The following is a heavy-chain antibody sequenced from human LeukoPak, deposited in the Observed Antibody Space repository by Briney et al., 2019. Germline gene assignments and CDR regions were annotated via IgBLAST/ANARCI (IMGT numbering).Heavy chain of an antibody. J-gene: IGHJ5*02. D-gene: IGHD5-18*01. CDR1: GGSFSGYY. CDR3: ASLAMVTRYMFWFDP. Sequence: SETLSLTCAVYGGSFSGYYWSWIRQPPGKGLEWIGEINHSGSTNYNPSLKSRVTISVDTSKNQFSLKLSSVTAADTAVYYCASLAMVTRYMFWFDPWGQGTLVTVSS. V-gene: IGHV4-34*01. CDR2: INHSGST.